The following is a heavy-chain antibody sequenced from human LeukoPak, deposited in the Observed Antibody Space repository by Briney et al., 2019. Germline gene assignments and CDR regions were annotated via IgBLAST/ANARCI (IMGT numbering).Heavy chain of an antibody. D-gene: IGHD3-22*01. CDR3: ARGSGYFLDFDY. CDR1: GFTFSSYA. V-gene: IGHV3-23*01. J-gene: IGHJ4*02. CDR2: ISGSGGST. Sequence: GGSLRLSCAASGFTFSSYAMSWVRQVPGKGLEWVSAISGSGGSTYYADSVKGRFTISRDSSKNTLYLQMNSLRAEDTAVYYCARGSGYFLDFDYWGQGTLVTVSS.